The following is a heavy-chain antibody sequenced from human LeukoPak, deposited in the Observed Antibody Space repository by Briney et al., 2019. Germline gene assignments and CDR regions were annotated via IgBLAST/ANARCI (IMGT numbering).Heavy chain of an antibody. J-gene: IGHJ4*02. D-gene: IGHD2-2*02. CDR3: ARVGRYCSSTSCYIAY. Sequence: ASVKVSCKASGYTFTGYHMHWVRQAPGQGLEWMGWINPNSGGTNYAQKFQGRVTMTRDTSISTAYMELSRLRSDDTAVYYCARVGRYCSSTSCYIAYWGQGTLVTVSS. CDR2: INPNSGGT. V-gene: IGHV1-2*02. CDR1: GYTFTGYH.